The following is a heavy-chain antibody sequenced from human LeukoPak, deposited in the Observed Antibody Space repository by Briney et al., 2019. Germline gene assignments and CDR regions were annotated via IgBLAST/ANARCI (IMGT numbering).Heavy chain of an antibody. CDR1: GGSISSSSYY. J-gene: IGHJ4*02. CDR3: ARASKDGYSSGHKWKY. CDR2: IYYSGIT. Sequence: SETLSLTCTVSGGSISSSSYYWGWIRQPPGKGLEWIGSIYYSGITYYNASLKSRVTISVDTSKNQFSLNLSSVTAADTAVYHCARASKDGYSSGHKWKYWGQGTLVTVSS. V-gene: IGHV4-39*01. D-gene: IGHD6-19*01.